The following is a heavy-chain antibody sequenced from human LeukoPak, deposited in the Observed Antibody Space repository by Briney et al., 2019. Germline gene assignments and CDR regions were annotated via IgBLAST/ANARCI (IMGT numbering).Heavy chain of an antibody. CDR1: GFTFSTYW. Sequence: PGGSLRLSCAASGFTFSTYWMSWVRQAPGKGLEWVANIRQDGSKIYYVDSVKGRFTISRDNAKNSLYLQLNSLRLEDTAVYYCAKDSSLDYWGQGTLVTVSS. CDR3: AKDSSLDY. J-gene: IGHJ4*02. CDR2: IRQDGSKI. V-gene: IGHV3-7*01.